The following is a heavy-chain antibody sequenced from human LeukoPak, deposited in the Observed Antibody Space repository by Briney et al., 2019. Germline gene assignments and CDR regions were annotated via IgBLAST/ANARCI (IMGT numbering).Heavy chain of an antibody. CDR3: AKDLSSSGSYSSVDY. J-gene: IGHJ4*02. Sequence: GGSLRLSCTASGFTFNTYNMNWVRQAPGKGLEWVSCISGSPNYIYYAESVKGRFTISRDNSKNALYLQMNSLRAEDAAVYYCAKDLSSSGSYSSVDYWGQGTLVTVSS. V-gene: IGHV3-21*01. D-gene: IGHD3-10*01. CDR1: GFTFNTYN. CDR2: ISGSPNYI.